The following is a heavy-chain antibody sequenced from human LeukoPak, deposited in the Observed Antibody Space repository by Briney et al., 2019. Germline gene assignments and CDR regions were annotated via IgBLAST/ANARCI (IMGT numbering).Heavy chain of an antibody. V-gene: IGHV1-8*01. CDR2: MNPNSGNT. D-gene: IGHD3-22*01. J-gene: IGHJ3*02. CDR3: ARGPYYDSSGYYSPAFDI. CDR1: GYTFTSYD. Sequence: ASVKVSCKASGYTFTSYDINWVRQATGQGLEWMGWMNPNSGNTGYAQKFQGRVTMTRNTSISTAYMELSSLRSEDTAVYYCARGPYYDSSGYYSPAFDIWGQGTMVTVSS.